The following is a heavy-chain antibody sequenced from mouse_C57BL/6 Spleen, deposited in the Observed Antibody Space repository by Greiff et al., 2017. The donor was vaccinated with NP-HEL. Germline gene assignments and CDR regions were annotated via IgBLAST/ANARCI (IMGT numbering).Heavy chain of an antibody. CDR3: ARGAYYYGSREDYYAMDY. J-gene: IGHJ4*01. Sequence: VQLQQPGAELVKPGASVKLSCKASGYTFTSYWMHWVKQRPGQGLEWIGMIHPNSGSTNYNEKFKSKATLTVDKSSSTAYMQLSSLTSEDSAVYYCARGAYYYGSREDYYAMDYWGQGTSVTVSS. CDR2: IHPNSGST. V-gene: IGHV1-64*01. CDR1: GYTFTSYW. D-gene: IGHD1-1*01.